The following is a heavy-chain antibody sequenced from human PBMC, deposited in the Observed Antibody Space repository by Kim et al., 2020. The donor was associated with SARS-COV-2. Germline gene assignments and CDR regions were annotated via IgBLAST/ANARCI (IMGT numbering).Heavy chain of an antibody. V-gene: IGHV4-39*01. CDR1: GGSISSSSYY. J-gene: IGHJ5*02. Sequence: SETLSLTCTVSGGSISSSSYYWGWIRQPPGKGLEWIGSIYYSGSTYYNSSLKSRVTISVDTSKNQFSLKLSSVTAADTAVYYCARPRITGTTPWFDPWGQGTLGTVSS. CDR2: IYYSGST. D-gene: IGHD1-20*01. CDR3: ARPRITGTTPWFDP.